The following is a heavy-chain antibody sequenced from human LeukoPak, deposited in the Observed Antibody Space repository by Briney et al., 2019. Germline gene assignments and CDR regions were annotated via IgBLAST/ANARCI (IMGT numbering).Heavy chain of an antibody. CDR2: ISSNGGST. D-gene: IGHD6-13*01. CDR3: AREPKTATYSSSWFALAN. J-gene: IGHJ4*02. CDR1: GFTFSSYA. V-gene: IGHV3-64*01. Sequence: GESLRLSCAASGFTFSSYAMHWVRQAPGKGLEYVSAISSNGGSTYYANSVKGRFTISRDNAKNTLYLQMNSLRAEDTAVFYCAREPKTATYSSSWFALANWGQGTLVTVSS.